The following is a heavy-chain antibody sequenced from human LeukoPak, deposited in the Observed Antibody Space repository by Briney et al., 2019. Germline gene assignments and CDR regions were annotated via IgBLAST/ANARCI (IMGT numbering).Heavy chain of an antibody. J-gene: IGHJ5*02. CDR3: ARDQHIAVAGIGWFDP. D-gene: IGHD6-19*01. CDR2: ISSSSSTI. CDR1: GFTFSSYS. V-gene: IGHV3-48*04. Sequence: PGGSLRLSCAASGFTFSSYSMNWVRQAPGKGLEGVSYISSSSSTIYYADSVKGRFTISRDNAKNSLYLQMKSLRAEDTAVYYCARDQHIAVAGIGWFDPWGQGTLVTVSS.